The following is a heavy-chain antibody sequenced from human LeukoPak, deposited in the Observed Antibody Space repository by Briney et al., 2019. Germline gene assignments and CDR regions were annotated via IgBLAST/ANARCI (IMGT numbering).Heavy chain of an antibody. V-gene: IGHV3-20*04. D-gene: IGHD4-17*01. CDR1: GFTFGDYG. CDR3: ARDLGYGDYVSAFDI. CDR2: INWNGGTT. Sequence: GGSLRLSCAAPGFTFGDYGMNWVRQAPGKGLEWVSGINWNGGTTGYADSVKGRFTISRDNVKNSLYLQMNSVRAEDTALYYCARDLGYGDYVSAFDIWGQGTMVTVSS. J-gene: IGHJ3*02.